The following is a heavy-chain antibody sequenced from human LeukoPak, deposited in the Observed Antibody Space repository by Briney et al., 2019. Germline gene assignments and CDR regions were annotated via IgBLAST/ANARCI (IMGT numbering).Heavy chain of an antibody. V-gene: IGHV3-30*02. J-gene: IGHJ5*02. CDR1: GFTFGSYG. CDR3: AKDFWSWGGPGGIAARPFQSDP. Sequence: GGSLRLSCAASGFTFGSYGMHWVRQAPGKGLEWVAFIRYDGSNKYYADSVKGRFTTSRDNSKNTLYLQMNSLRAEDTTVYYCAKDFWSWGGPGGIAARPFQSDPWGQGTLVTVSS. D-gene: IGHD6-6*01. CDR2: IRYDGSNK.